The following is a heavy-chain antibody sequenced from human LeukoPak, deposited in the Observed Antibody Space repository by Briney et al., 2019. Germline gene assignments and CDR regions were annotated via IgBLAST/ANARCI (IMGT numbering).Heavy chain of an antibody. CDR3: AKAGASITMIVVVIRYFDN. Sequence: PGGSLRLSCAASGFTFSSYAMSWVRQAPGKWLEWVSAINGSGGSTYYADSVKGRFTISRDNSKNTLYLQMNSLRAEDTAVYYCAKAGASITMIVVVIRYFDNWGQGTMVTVSP. CDR1: GFTFSSYA. V-gene: IGHV3-23*01. J-gene: IGHJ4*02. D-gene: IGHD3-22*01. CDR2: INGSGGST.